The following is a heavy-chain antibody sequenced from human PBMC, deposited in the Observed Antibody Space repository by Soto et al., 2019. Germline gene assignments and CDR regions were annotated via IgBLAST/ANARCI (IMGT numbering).Heavy chain of an antibody. CDR2: ISTTSSTK. J-gene: IGHJ4*02. Sequence: EVQLVESGGGLVQPGGSLRLSCAASGFTFSDYSMNWVRQAPGKGLEWVAYISTTSSTKYYADSVKGRFTISRDNTRNSLYLQMNSLRDEDTAEYYWATHLTRGKGGVHWGQGTLVTVSS. D-gene: IGHD3-10*01. CDR1: GFTFSDYS. CDR3: ATHLTRGKGGVH. V-gene: IGHV3-48*02.